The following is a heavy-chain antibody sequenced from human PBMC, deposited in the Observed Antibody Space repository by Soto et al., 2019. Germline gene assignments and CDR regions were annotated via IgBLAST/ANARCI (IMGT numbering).Heavy chain of an antibody. CDR2: ISSSSSYT. D-gene: IGHD6-13*01. J-gene: IGHJ6*02. CDR3: ARAYSSSWYVRRNYYYGMDV. CDR1: GFTFSDYY. Sequence: PGGSLRLSYAASGFTFSDYYMSWIRQAPGKGLEWVSYISSSSSYTNYADSVKGRFTISRDNAKNSLYLQMNSLRSEDTAVYYCARAYSSSWYVRRNYYYGMDVWGQGTTVTVS. V-gene: IGHV3-11*05.